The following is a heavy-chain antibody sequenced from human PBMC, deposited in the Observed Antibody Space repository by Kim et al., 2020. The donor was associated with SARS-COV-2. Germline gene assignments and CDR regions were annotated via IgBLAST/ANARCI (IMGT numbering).Heavy chain of an antibody. CDR3: AREQQLGHDAFDI. D-gene: IGHD6-6*01. Sequence: YAVSVKSRITINPDTSKNHFSLQLNSVTPEDTAVYYCAREQQLGHDAFDIWGQGTMVTVSS. V-gene: IGHV6-1*01. J-gene: IGHJ3*02.